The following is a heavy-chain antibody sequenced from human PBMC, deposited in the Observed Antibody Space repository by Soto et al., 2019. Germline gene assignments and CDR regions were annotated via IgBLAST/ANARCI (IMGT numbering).Heavy chain of an antibody. Sequence: GASVKVSCKASGGTFSSYAISWVRQAPGQGLEWMGGIIPIFGTANYAQKFQGRVTITADESTSTVYMELSSLRSEDTAVYYCAIFSYYDILTGYQPFDYGGPGALVTVSS. V-gene: IGHV1-69*13. D-gene: IGHD3-9*01. CDR2: IIPIFGTA. CDR1: GGTFSSYA. CDR3: AIFSYYDILTGYQPFDY. J-gene: IGHJ4*02.